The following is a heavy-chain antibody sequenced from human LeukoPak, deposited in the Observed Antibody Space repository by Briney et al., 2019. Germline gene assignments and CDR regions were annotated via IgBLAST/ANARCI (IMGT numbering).Heavy chain of an antibody. D-gene: IGHD6-13*01. CDR1: GASISSYY. V-gene: IGHV4-59*08. CDR2: IHYSGRT. CDR3: RGYSSSWYTYNWFDP. Sequence: SETLSLTCTVSGASISSYYWSWIRQPPGKGLEWITYIHYSGRTHYNPSLKSRVTISVDTSKNQFSLKLSSVTAADTAVYYCRGYSSSWYTYNWFDPRGQGTLVTVSS. J-gene: IGHJ5*02.